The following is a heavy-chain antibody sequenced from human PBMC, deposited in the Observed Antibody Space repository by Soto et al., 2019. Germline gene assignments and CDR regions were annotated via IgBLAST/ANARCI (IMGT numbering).Heavy chain of an antibody. V-gene: IGHV1-8*01. CDR2: MNPNSGTT. Sequence: QVQLVQSGAEVKKPGASVKVSCKASGYTFTSYDFTWVRQATGQGLEWLGWMNPNSGTTGYAQRFQGRVTMTRNTAISTAYMELSSLRSEDTAMYYCARVACTGGRCYYDYWGQGTLVTVSS. J-gene: IGHJ4*02. CDR1: GYTFTSYD. CDR3: ARVACTGGRCYYDY. D-gene: IGHD2-8*02.